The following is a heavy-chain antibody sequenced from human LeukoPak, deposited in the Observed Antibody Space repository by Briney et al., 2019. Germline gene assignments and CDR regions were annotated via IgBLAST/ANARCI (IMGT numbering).Heavy chain of an antibody. CDR1: GFTFSSYE. D-gene: IGHD1-26*01. J-gene: IGHJ4*02. Sequence: PGGSLRLSCAASGFTFSSYEMNWVRQAPGKGLEWVSYISSSGSTIYYADSVKGRFTNSRDNAKNSLYLQMNSLRAEDTAVYYCARAFGVGATSGLDYWGQGTLVTVSS. CDR2: ISSSGSTI. CDR3: ARAFGVGATSGLDY. V-gene: IGHV3-48*03.